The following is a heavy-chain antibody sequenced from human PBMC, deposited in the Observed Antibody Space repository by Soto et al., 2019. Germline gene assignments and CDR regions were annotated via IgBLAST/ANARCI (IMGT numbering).Heavy chain of an antibody. CDR1: GYTFTTYA. CDR3: ARVLLGSGTYYNTFDY. J-gene: IGHJ4*02. Sequence: SXNVSCQASGYTFTTYAMHLVRQAPGQTLEWMGWINAGNGNPKYSQKFQGRVTITRDTSASTAYMELSSLSSEDTAVYYCARVLLGSGTYYNTFDYWGQGTLATVSS. CDR2: INAGNGNP. D-gene: IGHD3-10*01. V-gene: IGHV1-3*01.